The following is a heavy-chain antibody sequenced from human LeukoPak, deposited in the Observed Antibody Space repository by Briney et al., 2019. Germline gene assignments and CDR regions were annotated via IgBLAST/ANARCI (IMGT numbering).Heavy chain of an antibody. Sequence: SSETLSLTCTVSGGSISSNSYSWGWIRQPPGKGLEWIGSIYYSGNTYYNPSLKSRVTISVDTSKNQFSLKLSSVTAADTAVYYCARHWNRFQFDYWGQGTLVTVSS. CDR3: ARHWNRFQFDY. J-gene: IGHJ4*02. CDR2: IYYSGNT. CDR1: GGSISSNSYS. V-gene: IGHV4-39*01. D-gene: IGHD1-1*01.